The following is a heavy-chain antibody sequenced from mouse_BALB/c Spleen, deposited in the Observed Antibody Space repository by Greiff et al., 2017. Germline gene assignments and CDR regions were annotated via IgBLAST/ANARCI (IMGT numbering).Heavy chain of an antibody. D-gene: IGHD2-14*01. CDR3: AYRYDDNYYAMDY. Sequence: EVQLQQSGAELMKPGASVKLSCTASGFNIKDTYMHWVKQRPEQGLEWIGRIDPANGNTKYDPKFQGKATITADTSSNTAYLQLSSLTSEDTAVYYCAYRYDDNYYAMDYWGQGTSVTVSS. CDR1: GFNIKDTY. CDR2: IDPANGNT. J-gene: IGHJ4*01. V-gene: IGHV14-3*02.